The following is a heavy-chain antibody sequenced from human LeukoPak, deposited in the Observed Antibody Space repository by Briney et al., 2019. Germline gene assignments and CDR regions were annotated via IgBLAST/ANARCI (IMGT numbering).Heavy chain of an antibody. J-gene: IGHJ6*02. CDR1: GFTFISYW. CDR2: IKQDGSEK. CDR3: ARYVPYYGMDV. Sequence: GGSLRLSCAASGFTFISYWMHWVRQAPGKGLEWVANIKQDGSEKYCVASVRGRFTISRDNAKNALYLQMNSLRAEDTAVYYCARYVPYYGMDVWGQGTTVTVSS. V-gene: IGHV3-7*01. D-gene: IGHD3-10*02.